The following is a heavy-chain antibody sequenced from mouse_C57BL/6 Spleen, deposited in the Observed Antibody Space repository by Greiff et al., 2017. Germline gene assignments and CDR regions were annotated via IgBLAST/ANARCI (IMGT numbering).Heavy chain of an antibody. J-gene: IGHJ4*01. V-gene: IGHV3-1*01. D-gene: IGHD2-4*01. CDR3: ARGYYDYGMDY. Sequence: EVKLVESGPGMVKPSQSLSLTCPVTGYSITSGYDWHWIRHFPGNKLEWMGYISYSGSTNYNPSLKSRISITHDTSKNHFFLKLNSVTTEDTATYYCARGYYDYGMDYWGQGTSVTVSS. CDR2: ISYSGST. CDR1: GYSITSGYD.